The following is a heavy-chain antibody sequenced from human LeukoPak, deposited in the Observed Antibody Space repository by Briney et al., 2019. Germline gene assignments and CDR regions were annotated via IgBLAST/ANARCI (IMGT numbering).Heavy chain of an antibody. D-gene: IGHD2-21*02. CDR1: GFTFTSHA. CDR3: ARDAADSYYCGGDCYFFDY. J-gene: IGHJ4*02. V-gene: IGHV3-23*01. Sequence: PGGSLRLSCAPSGFTFTSHAMSWVRQAPGKGLEWVSVIRGSGVSTYYVDSVKGRFTISRDNSKNTLYLQMNSLRAEDTAVYYCARDAADSYYCGGDCYFFDYWGQGTLVTVSS. CDR2: IRGSGVST.